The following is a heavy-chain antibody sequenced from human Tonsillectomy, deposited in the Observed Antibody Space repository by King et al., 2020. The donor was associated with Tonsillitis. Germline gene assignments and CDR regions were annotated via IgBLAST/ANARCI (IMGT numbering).Heavy chain of an antibody. J-gene: IGHJ4*02. CDR1: GFTFSSYW. CDR3: ARGMYSSSWYIFDY. Sequence: VQLVESGGGLVQPGGSLRLSCAASGFTFSSYWMHWVRQAPGKGLVWVSRINSDGSSTIYADSVKGRFTISRDNAKNTLYLQMNSLRAEDTAVYYCARGMYSSSWYIFDYWGQGTLVTVSS. V-gene: IGHV3-74*01. D-gene: IGHD6-13*01. CDR2: INSDGSST.